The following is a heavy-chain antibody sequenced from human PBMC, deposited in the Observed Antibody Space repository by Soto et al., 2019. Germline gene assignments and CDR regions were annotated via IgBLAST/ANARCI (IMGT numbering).Heavy chain of an antibody. CDR1: GGSISSGGYY. Sequence: QVQLQESGPGLVKPSQTLSLTCTVSGGSISSGGYYWSWIRQHPGKGLEWIGYIYYSGSTYYNPSLKSRVTITVETSKNQFSLKLSPVTAADTAVYYCARGDYGGNSGSEYFQHWGQGTLVTVSS. D-gene: IGHD4-17*01. CDR3: ARGDYGGNSGSEYFQH. J-gene: IGHJ1*01. V-gene: IGHV4-31*03. CDR2: IYYSGST.